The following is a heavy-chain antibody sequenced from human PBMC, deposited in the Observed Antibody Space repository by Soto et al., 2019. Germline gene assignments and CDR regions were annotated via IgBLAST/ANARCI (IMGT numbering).Heavy chain of an antibody. CDR1: GGYISSYY. CDR3: ARDGGATGYYFDY. Sequence: SETLSLTCTVSGGYISSYYWSWIRQPPGKGLEWIGYIYYSGSTNYNPSLKSRVTIAVDTSKNPFALKLSSVTAADTAVYYCARDGGATGYYFDYWGQGTLVTVSS. CDR2: IYYSGST. V-gene: IGHV4-59*01. J-gene: IGHJ4*02. D-gene: IGHD1-26*01.